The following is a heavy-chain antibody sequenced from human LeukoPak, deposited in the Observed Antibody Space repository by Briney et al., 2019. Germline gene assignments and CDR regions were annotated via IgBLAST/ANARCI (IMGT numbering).Heavy chain of an antibody. J-gene: IGHJ4*02. V-gene: IGHV3-66*02. D-gene: IGHD2-15*01. CDR2: IYSSGST. Sequence: GGSLRLSCAASGSTVSSNYMTWVRQAPEKGLEWVSLIYSSGSTYYADSVKGRFTISRDNSKNTLYLQMNSLRGDDTAVYYCARSDCSGRSCFTFDYWGQGTLVTVSS. CDR3: ARSDCSGRSCFTFDY. CDR1: GSTVSSNY.